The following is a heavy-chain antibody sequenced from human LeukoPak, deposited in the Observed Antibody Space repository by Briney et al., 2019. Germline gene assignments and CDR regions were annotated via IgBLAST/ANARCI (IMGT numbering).Heavy chain of an antibody. V-gene: IGHV4-38-2*02. CDR3: ARGLTMVRRSKWFDP. D-gene: IGHD3-10*01. Sequence: SETLSLTCTVSGYSISSGYYWGWIRQPPGKGLEWIGAIHHSGGTYYNPSLKSRVTISIDTSKNHFSLKLTSVTAADTAVYYCARGLTMVRRSKWFDPWGQGTLVTVSS. CDR2: IHHSGGT. CDR1: GYSISSGYY. J-gene: IGHJ5*02.